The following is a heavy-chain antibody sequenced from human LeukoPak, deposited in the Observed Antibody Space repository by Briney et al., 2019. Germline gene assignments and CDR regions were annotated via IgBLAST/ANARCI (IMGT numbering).Heavy chain of an antibody. CDR3: ARRSWGNCYDY. J-gene: IGHJ4*02. Sequence: SETLSLTCAVYGGSFSGYYWSWIRQPPGKGLEWIGEINHSGSTNYNPSLKSRVAIPVDTSKNQFSLKLSSVTAADTAVYYCARRSWGNCYDYWGQGTLVTVSS. D-gene: IGHD3-16*01. CDR1: GGSFSGYY. CDR2: INHSGST. V-gene: IGHV4-34*01.